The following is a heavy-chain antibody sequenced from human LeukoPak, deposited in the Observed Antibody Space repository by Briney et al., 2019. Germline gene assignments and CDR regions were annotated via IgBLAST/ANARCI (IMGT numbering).Heavy chain of an antibody. CDR1: GFTVSSNE. V-gene: IGHV3-38-3*01. Sequence: PGGSLRLSCAASGFTVSSNEMSWVRQAPGKGLEWVSSISGGSTYYADSRKGRFTISRDNSKNTLHLQMNSLRAEDTAVYYCAREVGGGDFDYFDYWGQGTLVTVSS. CDR2: ISGGST. CDR3: AREVGGGDFDYFDY. D-gene: IGHD2-21*02. J-gene: IGHJ4*02.